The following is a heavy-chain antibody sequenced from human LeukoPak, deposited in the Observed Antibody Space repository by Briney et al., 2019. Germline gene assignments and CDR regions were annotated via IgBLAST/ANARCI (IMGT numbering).Heavy chain of an antibody. Sequence: PSETLSLTCTVSGGSISSGGYYWSWIRQHPGKGLEWIGYIYYSGSTYCNPSLKSRVTITIDTSKNQFFLKLSSVTAADTAVYYCARLYTYSDYWGQGTLVTVSS. CDR2: IYYSGST. D-gene: IGHD1-26*01. J-gene: IGHJ4*02. V-gene: IGHV4-31*03. CDR3: ARLYTYSDY. CDR1: GGSISSGGYY.